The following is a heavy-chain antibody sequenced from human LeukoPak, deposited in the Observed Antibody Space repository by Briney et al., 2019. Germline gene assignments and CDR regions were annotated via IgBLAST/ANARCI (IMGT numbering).Heavy chain of an antibody. CDR2: NNPKSGNT. V-gene: IGHV1-8*02. J-gene: IGHJ4*02. Sequence: ASVKVSCKASGYTFSNYDINWVRQATGQGLEWIGWNNPKSGNTGYAQKFQGRVTMTRVNANNTAYMELTSLTFDDTAVYYCARGRGIAEFSIWGQGTLVTVSS. CDR1: GYTFSNYD. CDR3: ARGRGIAEFSI. D-gene: IGHD3-10*01.